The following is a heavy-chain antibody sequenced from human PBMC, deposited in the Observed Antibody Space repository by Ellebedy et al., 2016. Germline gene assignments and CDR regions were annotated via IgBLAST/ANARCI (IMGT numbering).Heavy chain of an antibody. CDR2: IYYSGST. D-gene: IGHD3-16*01. V-gene: IGHV4-59*01. Sequence: SETLSLTCTVSGGSISSYYWSWIRQPPGKGLEWIGYIYYSGSTNYNPSLKSRVTISVHTSKNQFSLKLSSVTAADTAVYYCARGDVLGSSLDYWGQGTLVTVSS. CDR1: GGSISSYY. J-gene: IGHJ4*02. CDR3: ARGDVLGSSLDY.